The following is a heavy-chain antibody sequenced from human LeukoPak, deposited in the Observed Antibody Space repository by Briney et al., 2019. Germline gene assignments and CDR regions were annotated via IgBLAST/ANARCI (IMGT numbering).Heavy chain of an antibody. D-gene: IGHD1-26*01. Sequence: GGSLRLSCTASGFSFSGHWMHWARQLPGKGLVWVSRISPTGSTTSYADSVKGRFTVSRDNAKNTLYLQMNSLRVDDTALYFCARDIWEDAVVGSTTVADYWGQGTLVTVSS. V-gene: IGHV3-74*01. CDR3: ARDIWEDAVVGSTTVADY. CDR1: GFSFSGHW. CDR2: ISPTGSTT. J-gene: IGHJ4*02.